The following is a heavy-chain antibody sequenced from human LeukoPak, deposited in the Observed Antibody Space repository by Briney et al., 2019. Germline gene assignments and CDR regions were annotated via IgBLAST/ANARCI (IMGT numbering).Heavy chain of an antibody. D-gene: IGHD1-26*01. CDR1: GGTFSSYA. Sequence: ASVKVSCKASGGTFSSYAISWVRQAPGQGLEWMGGIIPIFGTANYAQKFQGRVTITTDESTSTAYMELSSLRSEDTAVYYCARDNAESYHQEVAINWGQGTLVTVSS. CDR2: IIPIFGTA. CDR3: ARDNAESYHQEVAIN. J-gene: IGHJ4*02. V-gene: IGHV1-69*05.